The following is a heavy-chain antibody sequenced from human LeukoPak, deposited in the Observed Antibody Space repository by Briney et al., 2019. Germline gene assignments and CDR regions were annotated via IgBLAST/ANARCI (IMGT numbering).Heavy chain of an antibody. J-gene: IGHJ4*02. CDR2: ISSSSNYV. V-gene: IGHV3-21*01. CDR1: GFTFSTYS. Sequence: GGSLRLSWAASGFTFSTYSMNWVRQAPGKGLEWVSSISSSSNYVHYADSVKGRFTISRDNAKNSLYLQMNSLRVEDTALYYCVRDAASPDFWGQGTLVTVSS. D-gene: IGHD6-25*01. CDR3: VRDAASPDF.